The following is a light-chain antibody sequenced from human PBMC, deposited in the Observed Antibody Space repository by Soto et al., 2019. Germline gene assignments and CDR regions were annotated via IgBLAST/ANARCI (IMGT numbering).Light chain of an antibody. Sequence: EIVLTQSPGTLSLSPGDRATLSCRASQTISSTYLAWYQQKPGQAPRLLIYDASNRATGIPARFSGGGSGTDFTLTISSLEPEDFAVYYCQQRSNWLTFGGGTKVDIK. CDR2: DAS. J-gene: IGKJ4*01. CDR3: QQRSNWLT. V-gene: IGKV3D-20*02. CDR1: QTISSTY.